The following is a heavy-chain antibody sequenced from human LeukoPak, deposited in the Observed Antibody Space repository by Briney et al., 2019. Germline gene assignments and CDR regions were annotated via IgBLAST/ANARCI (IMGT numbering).Heavy chain of an antibody. J-gene: IGHJ4*02. D-gene: IGHD6-19*01. CDR2: ISTSGST. V-gene: IGHV4-4*07. Sequence: SETLSLTCSVSGGSISSYYWSWIRQPAGKGLEWIGRISTSGSTNYNPSLKSRVTMSVDTSKNQLSLKLSSVTAADTAVYYCARTPYSSGWYGFDYWGQGTLVTVSS. CDR3: ARTPYSSGWYGFDY. CDR1: GGSISSYY.